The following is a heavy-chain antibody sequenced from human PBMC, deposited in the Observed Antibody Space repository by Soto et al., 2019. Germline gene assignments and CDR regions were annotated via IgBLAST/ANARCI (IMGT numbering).Heavy chain of an antibody. Sequence: EVYLLESGGGFVQPGESLRLSCAASTFPFSSYVMHWFRQAPGKGLEWVSAIPGDGTTTYYADSVKGRFTISRDISKNALYRQIHSLRANDTAMYYCAKPYGFYFYYMDVWGNGTAVTVSS. CDR3: AKPYGFYFYYMDV. V-gene: IGHV3-23*01. CDR1: TFPFSSYV. D-gene: IGHD3-16*01. J-gene: IGHJ6*03. CDR2: IPGDGTTT.